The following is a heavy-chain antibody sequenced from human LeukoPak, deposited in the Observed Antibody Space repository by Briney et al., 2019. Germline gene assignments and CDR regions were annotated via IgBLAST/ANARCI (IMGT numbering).Heavy chain of an antibody. D-gene: IGHD6-13*01. J-gene: IGHJ4*02. CDR3: AKGIVAAGTGAHHYFDY. Sequence: GGPVTLFCGASGFPLELYPMLWPPAAPGKGLEWVSLFCGDCCQIHYADSVKGRFTISRANSKNSLYLQMNSRRTEDTAFYYCAKGIVAAGTGAHHYFDYWGQGTLVTVSP. CDR1: GFPLELYP. CDR2: FCGDCCQI. V-gene: IGHV3-43*01.